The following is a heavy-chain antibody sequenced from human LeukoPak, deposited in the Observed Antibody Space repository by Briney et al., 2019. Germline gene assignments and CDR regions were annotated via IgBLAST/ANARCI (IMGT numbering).Heavy chain of an antibody. CDR1: RGSVTSSTYY. CDR3: TAEKNGSPHY. J-gene: IGHJ4*02. D-gene: IGHD2-8*01. Sequence: SETLSLTCTVSRGSVTSSTYYWSWVRQPPGKGLEWIASIYYTGSTYYNPSLKSRVTISLDMSKNEFFLTMTSVTAADTAVYFCTAEKNGSPHYWGQGTQVTVSS. V-gene: IGHV4-39*07. CDR2: IYYTGST.